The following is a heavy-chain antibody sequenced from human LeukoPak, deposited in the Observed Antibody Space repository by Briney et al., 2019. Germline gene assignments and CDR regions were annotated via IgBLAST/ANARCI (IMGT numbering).Heavy chain of an antibody. D-gene: IGHD3-10*01. CDR1: ECTFDDYG. Sequence: GGSLRLSCAGSECTFDDYGIKWVGQAPGKGLEGVSGINWNGDNTDYADSVKGGFTISRDNAKKSLYVQMNSLRAEDTAFYYSARSGNYNYFYYMDVSGKGTTVTVSS. J-gene: IGHJ6*03. V-gene: IGHV3-20*04. CDR3: ARSGNYNYFYYMDV. CDR2: INWNGDNT.